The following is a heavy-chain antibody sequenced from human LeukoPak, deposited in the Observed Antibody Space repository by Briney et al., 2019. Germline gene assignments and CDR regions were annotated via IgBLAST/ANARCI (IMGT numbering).Heavy chain of an antibody. D-gene: IGHD2-2*01. CDR3: ARGQASYCSSTSCDQDY. CDR1: GYTFTSYD. Sequence: ASVKVSCKASGYTFTSYDINWVRQATGQGLEWMGWMNPNSGNTGYAQKFQGRVTMTRNTSISTAYMELSSLRSEDTAVCYCARGQASYCSSTSCDQDYWGQGTLVTVSS. J-gene: IGHJ4*02. CDR2: MNPNSGNT. V-gene: IGHV1-8*01.